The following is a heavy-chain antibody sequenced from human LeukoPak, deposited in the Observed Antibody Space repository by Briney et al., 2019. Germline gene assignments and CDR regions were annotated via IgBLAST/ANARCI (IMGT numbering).Heavy chain of an antibody. CDR2: IYYSGST. V-gene: IGHV4-59*12. J-gene: IGHJ4*02. CDR3: ARGLDVVVPAAIDY. Sequence: KPSETLSLTCTVSGGSISSYYWSWIRQPPGKGLEWIGYIYYSGSTNYNPSLKSRVTISVDTSKNQFSLKLSSVTAADTAVYYCARGLDVVVPAAIDYWGQGTLVTDSS. CDR1: GGSISSYY. D-gene: IGHD2-2*01.